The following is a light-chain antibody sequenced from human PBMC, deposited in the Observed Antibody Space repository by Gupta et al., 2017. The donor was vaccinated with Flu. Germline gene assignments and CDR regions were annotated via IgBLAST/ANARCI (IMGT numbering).Light chain of an antibody. V-gene: IGKV1-5*03. CDR3: QQDDNYPFT. CDR2: KAS. CDR1: QSISSW. J-gene: IGKJ4*01. Sequence: DIQMTQSPSTLSASVGDRVTITCRASQSISSWLAWYQQKPGKAPKLLIYKASILESGVPSRFSGSGSGTEFTLTISSLQPDDLAAYYCQQDDNYPFTFGGGTKVEIK.